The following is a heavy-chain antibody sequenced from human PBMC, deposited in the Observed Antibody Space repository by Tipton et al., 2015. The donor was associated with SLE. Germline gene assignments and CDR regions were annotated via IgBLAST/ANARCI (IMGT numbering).Heavy chain of an antibody. CDR2: INHSGST. J-gene: IGHJ5*02. CDR1: IGSFRRYY. Sequence: TLSLTCSVYIGSFRRYYWSWIRQPPGKGLEWIGEINHSGSTNYNPSLKSRVTISVDTSKKQFSLKLSSVTAADTAIYYCATGGSWGQGTLVTVSS. CDR3: ATGGS. V-gene: IGHV4-34*01. D-gene: IGHD3-16*01.